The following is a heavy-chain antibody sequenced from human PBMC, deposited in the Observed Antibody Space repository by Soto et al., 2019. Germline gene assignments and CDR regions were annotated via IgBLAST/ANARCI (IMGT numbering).Heavy chain of an antibody. D-gene: IGHD6-13*01. CDR2: IIPILGIA. J-gene: IGHJ4*02. CDR1: GGTFSSYT. V-gene: IGHV1-69*02. CDR3: ARGEGGPRAAAGETVIDY. Sequence: ASVKVSCKASGGTFSSYTISWVRQAPGQGLEWMGRIIPILGIANYAQKFQGRVTITADKSTSTAYMELSSLRSEDTAVYYCARGEGGPRAAAGETVIDYWGQGTLVTVSS.